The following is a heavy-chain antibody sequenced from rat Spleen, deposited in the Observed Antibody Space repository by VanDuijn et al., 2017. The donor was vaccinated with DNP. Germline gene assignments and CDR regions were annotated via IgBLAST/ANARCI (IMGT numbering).Heavy chain of an antibody. CDR3: ARGTVNDY. Sequence: EVQLVESGGGLMQPGRSMKLSCVASGFTFSHYYMAWVRQAPTKALEWVASISNGGVNTSYRDSVKGRFTISRDNAKDTLYLQMDSLRSEDTATYYCARGTVNDYWGQGVMVTVSS. D-gene: IGHD1-1*01. V-gene: IGHV5-25*01. CDR2: ISNGGVNT. CDR1: GFTFSHYY. J-gene: IGHJ2*01.